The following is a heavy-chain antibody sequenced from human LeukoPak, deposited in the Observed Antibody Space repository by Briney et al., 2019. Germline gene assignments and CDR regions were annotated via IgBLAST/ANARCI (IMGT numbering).Heavy chain of an antibody. CDR3: ARDQRVTGRPDIDY. V-gene: IGHV3-74*03. CDR1: GFTFSNHW. Sequence: GGSLRLSCAASGFTFSNHWMHWVRQTPGKGLVWVSRISSDGSSTTYADSVKGRFTISRDNAKNTLCLQMNNLRAEDTAMYYCARDQRVTGRPDIDYWGQGTLVIVSS. D-gene: IGHD6-6*01. J-gene: IGHJ4*02. CDR2: ISSDGSST.